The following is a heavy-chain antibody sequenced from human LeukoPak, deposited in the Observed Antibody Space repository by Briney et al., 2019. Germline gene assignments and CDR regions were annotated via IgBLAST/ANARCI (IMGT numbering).Heavy chain of an antibody. J-gene: IGHJ4*02. CDR1: GFTVSSNY. D-gene: IGHD5-18*01. V-gene: IGHV3-66*04. CDR3: ARRGHGYGSPFDY. CDR2: IYSGGST. Sequence: GGSLRLSCAASGFTVSSNYMSWVRQAPGRGLEWVSMIYSGGSTYYADSVKGRFTISRDNSKNTLDLQMNSLRAEDTAVYYCARRGHGYGSPFDYWGQGTLVTVSS.